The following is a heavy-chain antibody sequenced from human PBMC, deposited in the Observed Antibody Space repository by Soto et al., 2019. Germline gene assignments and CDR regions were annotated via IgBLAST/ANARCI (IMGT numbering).Heavy chain of an antibody. CDR2: IYYSGST. V-gene: IGHV4-59*08. Sequence: ASETLSLTCTVSGGSISSYYWSWIRQPPGKGLEWIGYIYYSGSTNYNPSLKSRVTISIDTSKNQFSLKLSSVTAVDTAVYYCARLGLTENYFDYWGQGTLVTVSS. CDR1: GGSISSYY. CDR3: ARLGLTENYFDY. J-gene: IGHJ4*02.